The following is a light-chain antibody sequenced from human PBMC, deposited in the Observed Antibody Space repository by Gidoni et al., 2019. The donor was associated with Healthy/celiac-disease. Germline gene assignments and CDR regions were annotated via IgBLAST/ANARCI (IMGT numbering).Light chain of an antibody. Sequence: QLTQSPPSLSASVGDRVTITCRAIQSISSYLNWYQQKPGKAPKLLIYAASSWQSGVPSRFSGSGSGTDFTLTISSLQPEDFATYYCQQSYSTPLTFGGGTKVEIK. J-gene: IGKJ4*01. V-gene: IGKV1-39*01. CDR3: QQSYSTPLT. CDR2: AAS. CDR1: QSISSY.